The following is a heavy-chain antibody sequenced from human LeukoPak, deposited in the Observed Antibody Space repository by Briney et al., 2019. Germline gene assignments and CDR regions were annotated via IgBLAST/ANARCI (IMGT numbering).Heavy chain of an antibody. Sequence: SVKVSCKASGGTFSSYAISWVRQAPGQGLEWMGGIIPIFGTANYAQKFQGRVMITTDESTSTAYMELSSLRSEDTAVYYCAREGSQTYYYDSSGYYDAFDIWGQGTMVTVSS. CDR2: IIPIFGTA. V-gene: IGHV1-69*05. CDR1: GGTFSSYA. J-gene: IGHJ3*02. D-gene: IGHD3-22*01. CDR3: AREGSQTYYYDSSGYYDAFDI.